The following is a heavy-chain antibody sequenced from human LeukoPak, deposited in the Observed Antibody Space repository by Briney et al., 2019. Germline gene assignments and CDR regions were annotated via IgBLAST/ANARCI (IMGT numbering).Heavy chain of an antibody. V-gene: IGHV1-58*01. J-gene: IGHJ4*02. Sequence: SVKVSCKASGFTFTSSAVQWVRQARGQRLEWIGWIVVGSGNTNYAQKFQERVTITRDMSTSTAYMELSRLRSDDTAVYYCARVEVLRYFALDYWGQGTLVTVSS. CDR3: ARVEVLRYFALDY. D-gene: IGHD3-9*01. CDR1: GFTFTSSA. CDR2: IVVGSGNT.